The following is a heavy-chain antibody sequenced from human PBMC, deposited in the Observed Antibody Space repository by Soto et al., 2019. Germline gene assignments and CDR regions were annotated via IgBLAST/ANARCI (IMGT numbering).Heavy chain of an antibody. CDR3: AHTKTTYYDSSASH. D-gene: IGHD3-22*01. J-gene: IGHJ4*02. CDR1: GFSLSTSGVG. CDR2: IYWDDDK. Sequence: QITLKESGPTLVKPTQTLTLTCTFSGFSLSTSGVGVGWIRQPPGKALEWLALIYWDDDKRYSPSLKSRLTITKDTSHNQVVLTMTNMDPVDTATYYCAHTKTTYYDSSASHWGQGTLVTVSS. V-gene: IGHV2-5*02.